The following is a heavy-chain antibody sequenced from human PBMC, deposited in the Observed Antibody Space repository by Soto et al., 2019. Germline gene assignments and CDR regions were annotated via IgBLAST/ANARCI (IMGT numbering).Heavy chain of an antibody. D-gene: IGHD6-19*01. Sequence: SETLSLTCTVSGGSISSYYSYWLRQPPGKGLEWIGYIYYSGSTYYNPSLKSRVTISVDTSKNQFSLKLSSVTAADTAVYYCARHVSSRKIKHSSGWYVSYWGPGTLVTVS. V-gene: IGHV4-59*08. CDR3: ARHVSSRKIKHSSGWYVSY. CDR2: IYYSGST. J-gene: IGHJ4*02. CDR1: GGSISSYY.